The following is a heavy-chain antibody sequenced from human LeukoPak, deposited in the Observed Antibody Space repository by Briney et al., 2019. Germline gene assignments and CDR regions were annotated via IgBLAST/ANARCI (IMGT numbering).Heavy chain of an antibody. CDR2: IYHSGST. Sequence: SGTLSLTCAVSGGSISSSNWWSWVRQPPGKGLEWIGEIYHSGSTNYNPSLKSRVTISVDKSKNQFSLKLSSVTAADTAVYYCATHPGGYCSSTSCYTGGYFYYWGRGTLVTVSS. D-gene: IGHD2-2*02. CDR1: GGSISSSNW. CDR3: ATHPGGYCSSTSCYTGGYFYY. J-gene: IGHJ4*02. V-gene: IGHV4-4*02.